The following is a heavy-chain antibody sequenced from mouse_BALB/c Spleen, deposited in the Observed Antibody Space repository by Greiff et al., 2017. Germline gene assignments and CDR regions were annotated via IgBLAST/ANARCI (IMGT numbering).Heavy chain of an antibody. D-gene: IGHD2-4*01. CDR3: ASYDYDSYAMDY. V-gene: IGHV3-2*02. CDR2: ISYSGST. CDR1: GYSITSDYA. Sequence: EVNLVESGPGLVKPSQSLSLTCTVTGYSITSDYAWNWIRQFPGNKLEWMGYISYSGSTSYNPSLKSRISITRDTSKNQFFLQLNSVTTEDTATYYCASYDYDSYAMDYWGQGTSVTVSS. J-gene: IGHJ4*01.